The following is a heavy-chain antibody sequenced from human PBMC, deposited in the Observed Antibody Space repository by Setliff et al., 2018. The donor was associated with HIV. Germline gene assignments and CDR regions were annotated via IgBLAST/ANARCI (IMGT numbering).Heavy chain of an antibody. J-gene: IGHJ6*02. CDR1: GDTFSSYA. V-gene: IGHV1-69*10. CDR3: ARSRSMDV. Sequence: SVKVSCKASGDTFSSYAISWVRQAPGQGLEWMGGIIPVLGLSYYAQNFQGRVTITADESTSTAYMELSSLRSEDTAVYYCARSRSMDVWGQGTSVTVSS. CDR2: IIPVLGLS.